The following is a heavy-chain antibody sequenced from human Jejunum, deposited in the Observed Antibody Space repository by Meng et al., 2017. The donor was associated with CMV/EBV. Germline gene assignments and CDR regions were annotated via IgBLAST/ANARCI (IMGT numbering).Heavy chain of an antibody. V-gene: IGHV3-21*01. Sequence: FSIYTINWVRPAPGKGLEWVSSISSSSSSYIYYAVSVKDRFPISRDNDQTSLYLQINSLRAEDTAVYYCAREAGGGHSASDWFDPWGQGTLVTVSS. D-gene: IGHD2-21*02. J-gene: IGHJ5*02. CDR3: AREAGGGHSASDWFDP. CDR2: ISSSSSSYI. CDR1: FSIYT.